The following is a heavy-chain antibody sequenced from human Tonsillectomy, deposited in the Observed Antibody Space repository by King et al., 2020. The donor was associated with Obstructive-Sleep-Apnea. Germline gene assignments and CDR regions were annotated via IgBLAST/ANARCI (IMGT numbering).Heavy chain of an antibody. CDR1: GYTFTGYY. CDR3: ARDLAAAGLDV. D-gene: IGHD6-13*01. V-gene: IGHV1-2*02. Sequence: QLVQSGAEVKKPGASVKVSCKASGYTFTGYYLHWVRQAPGQGLEWMGWINPNSGGPNYAQKFQGRVTMTRDTSISTAYMELRRLRSDDTAVYYCARDLAAAGLDVWDQGTTVTVSS. CDR2: INPNSGGP. J-gene: IGHJ6*02.